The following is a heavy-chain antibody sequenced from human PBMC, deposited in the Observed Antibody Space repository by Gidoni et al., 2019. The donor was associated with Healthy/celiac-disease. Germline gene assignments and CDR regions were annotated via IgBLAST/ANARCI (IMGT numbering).Heavy chain of an antibody. CDR2: IRSKANSYET. J-gene: IGHJ6*02. V-gene: IGHV3-73*02. CDR1: GFTFSGSP. Sequence: EVQLVESGGGLVQPGGSLTLSCAASGFTFSGSPMPWVRQAYGKGLEGVGRIRSKANSYETAYGAEVKGRFTISRDDSKNTAYLQMNSLKTEETAVYYCTRRIEEDRAGVVIEARYYYYGMDVWGQGTTVTVSS. CDR3: TRRIEEDRAGVVIEARYYYYGMDV. D-gene: IGHD3-22*01.